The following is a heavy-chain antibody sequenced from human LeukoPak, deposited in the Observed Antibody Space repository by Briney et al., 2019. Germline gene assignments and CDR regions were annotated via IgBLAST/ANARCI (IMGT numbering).Heavy chain of an antibody. V-gene: IGHV3-48*01. CDR3: AKDRSSYGYLDD. CDR1: AFTFSDYS. D-gene: IGHD5-18*01. CDR2: ISGRSSTI. Sequence: PGGSLRLSCAASAFTFSDYSMNWVRQAPGKGLEWISYISGRSSTIYYADSVKGRFTISRDNAKNSMYLQMNSLRAEDTAVYYCAKDRSSYGYLDDWGQGTLVTVSS. J-gene: IGHJ4*02.